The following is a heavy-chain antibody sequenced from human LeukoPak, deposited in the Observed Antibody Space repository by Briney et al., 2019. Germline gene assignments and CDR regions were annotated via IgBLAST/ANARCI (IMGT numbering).Heavy chain of an antibody. V-gene: IGHV4-34*01. CDR2: INHSGST. CDR1: GGSFSGYY. D-gene: IGHD3-10*01. CDR3: ARANDYYGSGIPYYFDY. J-gene: IGHJ4*02. Sequence: SETLSLTCAVYGGSFSGYYWSWIRQPPRKGLEWIGEINHSGSTNYNPSLKSRVTISVDTSKNQFSLKLSSVTAADTAVYYCARANDYYGSGIPYYFDYWGQGTLVTVSS.